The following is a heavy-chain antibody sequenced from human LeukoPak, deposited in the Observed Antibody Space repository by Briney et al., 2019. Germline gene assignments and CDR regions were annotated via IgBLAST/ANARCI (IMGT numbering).Heavy chain of an antibody. CDR2: IRYDGSNK. D-gene: IGHD3-3*01. Sequence: GGSLRLSCAASGFTFSSYGMHWVRQAPGKGLEWVSFIRYDGSNKYYADSVKGRFTISRDNSKNTLYLQMDSLRAEDTAVFYCARAQFGDFWSSDAFDIWGQGTMVTVSS. V-gene: IGHV3-30*02. CDR1: GFTFSSYG. CDR3: ARAQFGDFWSSDAFDI. J-gene: IGHJ3*02.